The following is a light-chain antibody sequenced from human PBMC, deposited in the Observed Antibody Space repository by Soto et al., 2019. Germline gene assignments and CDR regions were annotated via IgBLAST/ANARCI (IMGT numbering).Light chain of an antibody. J-gene: IGKJ1*01. CDR1: ETVIINY. CDR3: QHYGSSPKT. CDR2: GAS. Sequence: EIVLTQSPGTLSLSPGDTATLSCRASETVIINYLAWYQQEPGQSPRLLIYGASSRATGIPDRFSGSGSGTDCTLTITRLEPEDFAVYDCQHYGSSPKTFGQGTKVDNK. V-gene: IGKV3-20*01.